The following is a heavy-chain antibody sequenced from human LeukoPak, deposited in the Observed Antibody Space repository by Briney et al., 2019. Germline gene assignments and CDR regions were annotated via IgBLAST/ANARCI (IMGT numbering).Heavy chain of an antibody. CDR3: TRLGYYYGSGGAYYYCMDV. CDR2: IRNKAESYTT. V-gene: IGHV3-72*01. Sequence: GGSLRFSCAVSGFTFSDHYMDWVRQAPGNGLEWVGRIRNKAESYTTEYAASVKGRFTISRDDSKNSLYLQMNSLKTEDTAVYYCTRLGYYYGSGGAYYYCMDVWGKGTTVTISS. D-gene: IGHD3-10*01. J-gene: IGHJ6*03. CDR1: GFTFSDHY.